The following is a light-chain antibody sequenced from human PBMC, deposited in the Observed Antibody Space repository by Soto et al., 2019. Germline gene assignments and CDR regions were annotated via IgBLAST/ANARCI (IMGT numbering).Light chain of an antibody. Sequence: QSVLTQPPSASGSPGQSVTISCTGTSSDVGGYNYVSWYQQHPGKAPKLMIYEVSKRRSGVPDRFSGSKSGNTASLTVSGLQAEDEADYYCSSYAGSNNFGVFGTGTKLTVL. CDR2: EVS. CDR3: SSYAGSNNFGV. CDR1: SSDVGGYNY. J-gene: IGLJ1*01. V-gene: IGLV2-8*01.